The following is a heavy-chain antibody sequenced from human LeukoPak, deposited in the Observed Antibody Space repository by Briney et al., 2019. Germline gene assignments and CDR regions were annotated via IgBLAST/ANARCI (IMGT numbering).Heavy chain of an antibody. Sequence: ASVTVSCKASGYTFTGYYMHWVRQAPGQGLEWMGWINPNSGGTNYAQKFQGRVTMTRDTSISTAYMELSRQRSDDTAVYYCARYRAYHDYGGGVDPWGQGTLVTVSS. CDR1: GYTFTGYY. CDR2: INPNSGGT. D-gene: IGHD4-17*01. J-gene: IGHJ5*02. CDR3: ARYRAYHDYGGGVDP. V-gene: IGHV1-2*02.